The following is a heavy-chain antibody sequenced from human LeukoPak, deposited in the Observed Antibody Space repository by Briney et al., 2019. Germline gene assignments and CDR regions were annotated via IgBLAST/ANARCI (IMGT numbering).Heavy chain of an antibody. Sequence: PGGSLRLSCAVSGFPSNVYYMSWIRQAPGKGLEWISYIGLNGYPLDYADSVKGRFTISRDNANNLLYLDMDSLTAEDTAVYYCARKDFSSGSFNYWGQGSLVTVSS. CDR3: ARKDFSSGSFNY. D-gene: IGHD3-22*01. V-gene: IGHV3-11*04. CDR1: GFPSNVYY. CDR2: IGLNGYPL. J-gene: IGHJ4*02.